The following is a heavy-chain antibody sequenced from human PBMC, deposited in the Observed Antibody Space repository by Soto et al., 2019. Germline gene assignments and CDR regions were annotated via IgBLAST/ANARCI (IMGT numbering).Heavy chain of an antibody. V-gene: IGHV3-53*04. J-gene: IGHJ6*03. Sequence: PGGSLRLSCAASGFTLSGNYMSWVRQAPGKGLEWVSVIYSGGNTYYADSVKGRFTISRHNSENTLYLQMNSLRAEDTAVYYCTRAAWGLWFGYMDVWGKGTTVTVSS. D-gene: IGHD3-10*01. CDR3: TRAAWGLWFGYMDV. CDR1: GFTLSGNY. CDR2: IYSGGNT.